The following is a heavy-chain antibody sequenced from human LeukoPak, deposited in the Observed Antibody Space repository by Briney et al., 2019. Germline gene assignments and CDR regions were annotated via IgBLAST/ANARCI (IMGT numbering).Heavy chain of an antibody. CDR1: GFTFSSYA. CDR3: AKDNYYDSSGYFDYFDY. D-gene: IGHD3-22*01. J-gene: IGHJ4*02. CDR2: ISSSGGST. Sequence: TGGSLRLSCAASGFTFSSYAMSWVRQAPGKGLEWVSAISSSGGSTYYADSVKGRFTISRDNSKNTLYLQMNSLRAEDTAVYYCAKDNYYDSSGYFDYFDYWGQGTLVTVSS. V-gene: IGHV3-23*01.